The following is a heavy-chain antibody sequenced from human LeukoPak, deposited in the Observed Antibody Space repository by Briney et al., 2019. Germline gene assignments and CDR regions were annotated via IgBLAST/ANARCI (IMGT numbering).Heavy chain of an antibody. CDR3: ARVAGGIDY. Sequence: GASVKVSCKASGYSFTTYDINWVRQATGQGLEWMGWMNLKSGYTGYAQKFQGRVTITRDTSTSTVYMELSGLRAEDTAVYYCARVAGGIDYWGQGTLVTVSS. CDR2: MNLKSGYT. J-gene: IGHJ4*02. D-gene: IGHD6-19*01. V-gene: IGHV1-8*03. CDR1: GYSFTTYD.